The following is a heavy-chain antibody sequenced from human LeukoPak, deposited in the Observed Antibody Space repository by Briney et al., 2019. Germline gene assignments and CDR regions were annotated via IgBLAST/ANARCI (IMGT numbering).Heavy chain of an antibody. J-gene: IGHJ4*02. V-gene: IGHV3-43*02. CDR2: ISGDGGST. CDR1: GFTFDDYA. CDR3: AKSVDTAMVQDY. D-gene: IGHD5-18*01. Sequence: GGSLRLSCAASGFTFDDYAMHWVRHAPGKGLEWVSLISGDGGSTYYADSVKGRFTISRDNSKNSLYLQMNSLRTEDTALYYCAKSVDTAMVQDYWGQGTLVTVSS.